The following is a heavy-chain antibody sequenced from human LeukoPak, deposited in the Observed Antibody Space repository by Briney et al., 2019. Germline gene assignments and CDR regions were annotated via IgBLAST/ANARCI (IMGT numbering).Heavy chain of an antibody. CDR3: ARNIAAAGTSFDP. Sequence: PSETLSLTCAVYGGSFSGYYWSWIRQPPGKGLEWVAYMNQDGSQKYYVDSVKGRFTISRDNAKSSLFLQVSSLRAEDTAVYYCARNIAAAGTSFDPWGQGALVTVAS. CDR1: GGSFSGYY. CDR2: MNQDGSQK. V-gene: IGHV3-7*01. J-gene: IGHJ5*02. D-gene: IGHD6-13*01.